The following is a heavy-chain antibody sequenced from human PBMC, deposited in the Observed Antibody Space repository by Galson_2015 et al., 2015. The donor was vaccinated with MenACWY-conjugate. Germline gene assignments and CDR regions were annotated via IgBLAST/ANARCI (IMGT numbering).Heavy chain of an antibody. Sequence: SLRLSCAASGFTFSSYSMNWVRQAPGKGLEWVSSISSSSSYIYYADSVKGRFTISRDNSKNSLYLQMNSLRAEDTAVYYCARGGSSAQGGSDAFDIWGQGTMVTVSA. D-gene: IGHD3-22*01. CDR3: ARGGSSAQGGSDAFDI. CDR1: GFTFSSYS. V-gene: IGHV3-21*01. J-gene: IGHJ3*02. CDR2: ISSSSSYI.